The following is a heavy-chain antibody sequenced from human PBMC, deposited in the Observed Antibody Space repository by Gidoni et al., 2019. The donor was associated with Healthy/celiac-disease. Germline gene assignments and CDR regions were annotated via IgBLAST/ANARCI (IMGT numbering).Heavy chain of an antibody. V-gene: IGHV3-9*01. CDR1: GFTLADYA. CDR2: VSWNSGSI. Sequence: EVQLVESGGGVVQPGRSLRLSCAASGFTLADYAMHWVRQAPGKGLEWVSCVSWNSGSIGYADSVKGRFTISRDNAKNSLDLQMNSLRAEHTAFSYCAKGEDIVVVVDALDVWGHGTTVTVSS. CDR3: AKGEDIVVVVDALDV. D-gene: IGHD2-15*01. J-gene: IGHJ6*02.